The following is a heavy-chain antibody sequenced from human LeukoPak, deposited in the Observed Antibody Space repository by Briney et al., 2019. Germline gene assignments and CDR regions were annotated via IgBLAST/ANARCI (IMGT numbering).Heavy chain of an antibody. V-gene: IGHV4-59*12. CDR2: IYYSGTT. CDR3: ARTNYGDYDLYYFDY. CDR1: GGSISSYY. Sequence: SETLSLTCTVSGGSISSYYWSWIRQPPGKGLEWIGYIYYSGTTNYNPSLKSRVTILIDTSKNQFSLKLSSVTAADTAVYYCARTNYGDYDLYYFDYWGQGTLVTVSS. J-gene: IGHJ4*02. D-gene: IGHD4-17*01.